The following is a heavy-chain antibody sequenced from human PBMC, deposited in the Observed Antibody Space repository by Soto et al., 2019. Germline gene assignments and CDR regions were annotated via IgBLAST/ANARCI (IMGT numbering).Heavy chain of an antibody. D-gene: IGHD6-25*01. J-gene: IGHJ4*02. CDR2: INHSGST. V-gene: IGHV4-34*01. CDR3: ARVTSGWGLVSYFDY. Sequence: SETLSLTCAVHGGSFSGYYWSWIRQPPGKGLEWIGEINHSGSTNYNPSLKSRVTISVDTSKSQFSLKLSSVTAADTAVYYCARVTSGWGLVSYFDYWGQGTLVTVSS. CDR1: GGSFSGYY.